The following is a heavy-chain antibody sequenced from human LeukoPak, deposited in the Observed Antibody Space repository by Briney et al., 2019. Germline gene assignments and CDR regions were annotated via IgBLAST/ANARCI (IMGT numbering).Heavy chain of an antibody. J-gene: IGHJ4*02. CDR2: MYYRGTT. CDR1: GGSISSTSDY. D-gene: IGHD3-22*01. V-gene: IGHV4-39*07. Sequence: PSETLSLTCTVSGGSISSTSDYWGWIRQPPGKGLEWIGSMYYRGTTYNNPSLKSRVAISVVTPKNQFSLKLSSVTAADTAVYYCVCSGGYYSHFEFWGQGTKVTVSS. CDR3: VCSGGYYSHFEF.